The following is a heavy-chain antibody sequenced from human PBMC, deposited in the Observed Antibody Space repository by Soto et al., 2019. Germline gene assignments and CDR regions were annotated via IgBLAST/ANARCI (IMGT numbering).Heavy chain of an antibody. D-gene: IGHD3-22*01. Sequence: SETLALTYTVSGGSISGYYWSWIRQPPGKGLEWIGYIYYSGGSTSYNPSLRSRLTISVDTSKNQFSLRLTSVTAADTAVYYCAREDSSGYKIFDYWGQGTLVTVSS. J-gene: IGHJ4*02. CDR3: AREDSSGYKIFDY. CDR2: IYYSGGST. V-gene: IGHV4-59*01. CDR1: GGSISGYY.